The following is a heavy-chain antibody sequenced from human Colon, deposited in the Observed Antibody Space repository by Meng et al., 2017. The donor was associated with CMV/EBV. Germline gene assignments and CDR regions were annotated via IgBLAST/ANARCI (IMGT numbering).Heavy chain of an antibody. CDR2: MDPTTGRT. CDR3: ASHSSYVWGSHH. J-gene: IGHJ1*01. CDR1: GYSFTGYY. Sequence: QGQLVKSGAGVRMPGASGKVSCKASGYSFTGYYIHWVRQAPGQGLEWMGWMDPTTGRTDYAQKFQGTVTMTRDTSISTAYLELSRLTSDDTAVYYCASHSSYVWGSHHWGQGTLVTVSS. V-gene: IGHV1-2*02. D-gene: IGHD3-16*01.